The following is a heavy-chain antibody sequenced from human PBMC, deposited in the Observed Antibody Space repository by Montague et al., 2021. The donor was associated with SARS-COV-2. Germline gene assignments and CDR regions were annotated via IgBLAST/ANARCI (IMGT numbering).Heavy chain of an antibody. CDR3: ARHRKVYDILAGYSTSFYYYINV. CDR1: GGSNSRYY. V-gene: IGHV4-59*08. Sequence: SETLSLTCAVSGGSNSRYYWSWIRQPPGKGLEWIGDVADSGGNYNPSLXXRGSISVDTSKKLLSLSLSSVTAAATAIYYCARHRKVYDILAGYSTSFYYYINVWGQGTTVTVSS. D-gene: IGHD3-9*01. CDR2: VADSGG. J-gene: IGHJ6*02.